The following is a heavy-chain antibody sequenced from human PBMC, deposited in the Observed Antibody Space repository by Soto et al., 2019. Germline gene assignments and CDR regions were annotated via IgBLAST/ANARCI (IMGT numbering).Heavy chain of an antibody. V-gene: IGHV4-34*01. J-gene: IGHJ4*02. CDR3: ARRDLPSVSISF. Sequence: QVQLQQWGAGLLKSSETLSLTCAVYGGSFSGYYWTWIRQPPGKGLEWIGEINHSGITNYNPSLNSRVTITVDASKSPFSMKLSSVTAAGTAIYYCARRDLPSVSISFRGKGTIVTASS. CDR2: INHSGIT. D-gene: IGHD3-3*02. CDR1: GGSFSGYY.